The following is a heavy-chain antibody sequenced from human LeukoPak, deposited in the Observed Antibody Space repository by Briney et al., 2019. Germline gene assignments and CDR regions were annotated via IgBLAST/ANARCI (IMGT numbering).Heavy chain of an antibody. V-gene: IGHV3-74*01. CDR1: GFTFSSYW. CDR3: AREYDDSSGSPYFDS. D-gene: IGHD3-22*01. CDR2: INRDGRST. Sequence: GGSLRLSCAASGFTFSSYWMHWVRQAPGEGLVWVSRINRDGRSTTYGDSVMGRFTISRYTAKNTLYMYIHSLRAEDTAVYYCAREYDDSSGSPYFDSCGQGALGTASS. J-gene: IGHJ4*02.